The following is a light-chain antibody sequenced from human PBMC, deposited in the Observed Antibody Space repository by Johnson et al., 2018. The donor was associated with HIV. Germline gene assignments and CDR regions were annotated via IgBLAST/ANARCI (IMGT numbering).Light chain of an antibody. J-gene: IGLJ1*01. CDR3: ATCDNSLRV. CDR1: SSNIGNNY. CDR2: ETT. V-gene: IGLV1-51*02. Sequence: QSVLTQPPSVSAAPGQNVTISCSGSSSNIGNNYISWYQQLPGTAPKLLIYETTKLPSGIPDRFSGSRSGTSATLGITGLQTGDEADYYCATCDNSLRVFGTGTKVTVL.